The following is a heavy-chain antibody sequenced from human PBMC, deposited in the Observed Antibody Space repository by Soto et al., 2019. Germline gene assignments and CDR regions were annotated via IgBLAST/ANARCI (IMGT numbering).Heavy chain of an antibody. D-gene: IGHD4-17*01. CDR2: IYYSGST. V-gene: IGHV4-31*03. CDR3: ARALTTVTLFDP. Sequence: QVQLQESGPGLVKPSQTLSLTCTVSGGSISSGGYYWSWIRQHPGKGLEWIGYIYYSGSTHYNPSPKSRVTISVDTSKNQFPLKLSSVTAADTAVYYCARALTTVTLFDPWGQGTLVTVSS. J-gene: IGHJ5*02. CDR1: GGSISSGGYY.